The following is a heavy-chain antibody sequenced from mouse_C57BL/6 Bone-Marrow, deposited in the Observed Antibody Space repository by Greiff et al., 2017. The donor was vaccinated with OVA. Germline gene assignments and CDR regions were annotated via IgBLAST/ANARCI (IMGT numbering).Heavy chain of an antibody. Sequence: VKLQQPGAELVKPGASVKLSCKASGYTFTSYWMHWVKQRPGQGLEWIGMIHPNSGSTNYNEKFKSKATLTVDKSSSTAYMQLSSLTSEDSAVYYCARYSYGSGYDWYFDVWGTGTTVTVSS. CDR2: IHPNSGST. CDR1: GYTFTSYW. J-gene: IGHJ1*03. V-gene: IGHV1-64*01. CDR3: ARYSYGSGYDWYFDV. D-gene: IGHD1-1*01.